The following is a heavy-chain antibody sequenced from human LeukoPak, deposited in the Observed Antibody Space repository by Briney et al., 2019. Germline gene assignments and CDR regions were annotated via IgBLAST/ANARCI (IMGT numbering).Heavy chain of an antibody. J-gene: IGHJ5*02. CDR3: AREGHYDILTGYLNWFDP. CDR1: GGSISSYY. CDR2: IYTSGST. Sequence: SETLSLTCTVSGGSISSYYWSWIRQPAGKGLEWIGRIYTSGSTNYNPSLKRRVTMSVDTSKNQFSLKLSSVTAADTAVYYCAREGHYDILTGYLNWFDPWGQGTLVTVSS. V-gene: IGHV4-4*07. D-gene: IGHD3-9*01.